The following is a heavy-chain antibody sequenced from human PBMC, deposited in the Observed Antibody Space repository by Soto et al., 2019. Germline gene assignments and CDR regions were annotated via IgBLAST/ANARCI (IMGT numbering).Heavy chain of an antibody. Sequence: QVQLQQWGAGLLKPSETLSLTCAVYGGSFKGYFWTWIRQPPGKGLEWVGEISDSGSANYKPSLKSRVTISIDTSKNQFSLKVNSVTAADTGVYYCARGFKELQLKYYIYYYRLDVWGRGTTVTVSS. CDR2: ISDSGSA. V-gene: IGHV4-34*01. CDR1: GGSFKGYF. CDR3: ARGFKELQLKYYIYYYRLDV. J-gene: IGHJ6*02. D-gene: IGHD1-7*01.